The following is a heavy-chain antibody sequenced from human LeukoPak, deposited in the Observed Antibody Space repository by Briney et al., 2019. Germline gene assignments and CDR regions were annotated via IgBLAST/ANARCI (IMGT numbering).Heavy chain of an antibody. Sequence: GESLKISCKGSGYSFTSYWIGWVRQMPGKGLEWMGIIYPGDSDTRYSPSFQGQVTISADKSISTAYLQWSSLKASDTAMYYCARRYDYAWGSYRLGAFDIWGQGTMVTVSS. V-gene: IGHV5-51*01. J-gene: IGHJ3*02. CDR2: IYPGDSDT. CDR1: GYSFTSYW. D-gene: IGHD3-16*02. CDR3: ARRYDYAWGSYRLGAFDI.